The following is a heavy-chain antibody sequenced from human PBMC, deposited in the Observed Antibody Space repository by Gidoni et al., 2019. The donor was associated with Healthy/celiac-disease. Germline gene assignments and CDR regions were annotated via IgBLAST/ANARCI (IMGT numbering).Heavy chain of an antibody. D-gene: IGHD2-2*01. Sequence: QVQLQQWGAGLLKPSETLSLTCAVYGGSFSGYYWSWIRQPPGKGLEWIGEINHSGSTNYNPSLKSRVTISVDTYKNQFSLKLSSVTAADTAVYYCARGRTTPGGYCSSTSCPRRIWFDPWGQGTLVTVSS. V-gene: IGHV4-34*01. CDR1: GGSFSGYY. CDR2: INHSGST. CDR3: ARGRTTPGGYCSSTSCPRRIWFDP. J-gene: IGHJ5*02.